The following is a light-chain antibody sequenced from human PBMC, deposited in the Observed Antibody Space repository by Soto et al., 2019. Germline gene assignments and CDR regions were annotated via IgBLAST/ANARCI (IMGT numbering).Light chain of an antibody. Sequence: ESVLTQSPGTLSMSPGERATLSCRASQSVSSSYSAWYQQKPGQAPRRLIYGASSRATGIPDRFSGSVSGTDFTLTISRLEPEDLAVYYCQQYGSSPFTCGPGTKVDIK. CDR1: QSVSSSY. J-gene: IGKJ3*01. V-gene: IGKV3-20*01. CDR3: QQYGSSPFT. CDR2: GAS.